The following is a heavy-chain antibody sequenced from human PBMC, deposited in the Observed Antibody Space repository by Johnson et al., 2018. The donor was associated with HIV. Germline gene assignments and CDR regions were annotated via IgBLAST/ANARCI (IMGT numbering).Heavy chain of an antibody. CDR3: SRHGGAPYSSSWYPLFGAFDI. D-gene: IGHD6-13*01. CDR1: GFTFSNAW. CDR2: IKSKSDGETT. J-gene: IGHJ3*02. Sequence: VQLVESGGGLVQPGGSLRLSCAASGFTFSNAWMSWVRQAPGKGLEWVGRIKSKSDGETTDYAAPVKGRFAISRDDSKNTLYVQMNSLKTEDTAVYYCSRHGGAPYSSSWYPLFGAFDIWGQGTVVTVSS. V-gene: IGHV3-15*01.